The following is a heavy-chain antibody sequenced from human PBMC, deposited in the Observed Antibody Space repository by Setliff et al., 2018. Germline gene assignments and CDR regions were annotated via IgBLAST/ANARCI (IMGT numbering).Heavy chain of an antibody. J-gene: IGHJ6*02. CDR2: INPHASEK. CDR3: ARRSPPRLYSSEARHYYYYYGMDV. Sequence: GGSLRLSCGASGFTYNNCWVSWVRQAPGKGLEWLASINPHASEKYYVDSVKGRFTISRDNAKNSLSLQMNSLRAEDTAVYYCARRSPPRLYSSEARHYYYYYGMDVWGQGTTVTVSS. V-gene: IGHV3-7*01. D-gene: IGHD6-19*01. CDR1: GFTYNNCW.